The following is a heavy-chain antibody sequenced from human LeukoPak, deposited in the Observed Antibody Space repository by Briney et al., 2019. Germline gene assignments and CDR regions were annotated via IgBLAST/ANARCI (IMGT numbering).Heavy chain of an antibody. CDR3: ARVIYCSGGSCPEYYFDY. J-gene: IGHJ4*02. D-gene: IGHD2-15*01. CDR2: IYTSGST. CDR1: GGSISSYY. V-gene: IGHV4-4*07. Sequence: SETLSLTCTVSGGSISSYYWSWIRQPAGKGLEWIGRIYTSGSTNYNPYLKSRVTMSVDTSKNQFSLKLSSVTAADTAVYYCARVIYCSGGSCPEYYFDYWGQGTLVTVSS.